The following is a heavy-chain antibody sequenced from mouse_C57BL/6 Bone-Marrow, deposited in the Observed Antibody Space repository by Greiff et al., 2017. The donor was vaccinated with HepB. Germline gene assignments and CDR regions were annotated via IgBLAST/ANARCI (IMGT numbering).Heavy chain of an antibody. J-gene: IGHJ2*01. CDR1: GFTFSSYG. Sequence: EVKLQESGGDLVKPGGSLKLSCAASGFTFSSYGMSWVRQTPDKRLEWVATISSGGSYTYYPDSVKGRFTISRDNAKNTLYLQMSSLKSEDTAMYYCARQGITTGYYFDYWGQGTTLTVSS. CDR2: ISSGGSYT. V-gene: IGHV5-6*01. D-gene: IGHD2-4*01. CDR3: ARQGITTGYYFDY.